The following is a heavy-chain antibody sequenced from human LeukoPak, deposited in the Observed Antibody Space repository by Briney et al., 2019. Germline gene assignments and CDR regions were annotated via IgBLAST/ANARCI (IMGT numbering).Heavy chain of an antibody. CDR1: GFTFSSYG. Sequence: GGSLRLSCAASGFTFSSYGMHWVRQAPGKGLEWVAVISYDGSNKYYADSVKGRFTISRDNSKNTLYLQMNSLRAEDTAVYYCAKGPKFVIAAAALPFDYWGQGTLVTVSS. CDR3: AKGPKFVIAAAALPFDY. CDR2: ISYDGSNK. V-gene: IGHV3-30*18. J-gene: IGHJ4*02. D-gene: IGHD6-13*01.